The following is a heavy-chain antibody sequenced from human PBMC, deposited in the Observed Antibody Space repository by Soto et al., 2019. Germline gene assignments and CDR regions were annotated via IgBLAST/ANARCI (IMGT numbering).Heavy chain of an antibody. CDR3: ARGYCSISSCSNWLDP. J-gene: IGHJ5*02. V-gene: IGHV4-30-2*01. CDR1: GGSISSGYS. CDR2: IYHSGIT. Sequence: QLQLQESGSGLVKPSQTLSLTCAVSGGSISSGYSWSWIRQPPGKGLEWIGYIYHSGITYYNPSLKSRVTISVDRSKNQCSLKLSSVTAADTAVYYCARGYCSISSCSNWLDPWGQGTLVTVSS. D-gene: IGHD2-2*01.